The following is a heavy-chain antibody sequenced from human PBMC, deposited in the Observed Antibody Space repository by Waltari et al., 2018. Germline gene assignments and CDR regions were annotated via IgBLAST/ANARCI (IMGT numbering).Heavy chain of an antibody. CDR3: AKRNYDFWSGYYEVDY. Sequence: EVQLLVSGGGLVQPGGSLRLSCAASGFTFSSYAMSWVRQAPGKGLEWVAAISGSGGSTYYADSVKGRFTISRDNSKNTLYLQMNSLRAEDTAVYYCAKRNYDFWSGYYEVDYWGQGTLVTVSS. D-gene: IGHD3-3*01. J-gene: IGHJ4*02. CDR2: ISGSGGST. V-gene: IGHV3-23*01. CDR1: GFTFSSYA.